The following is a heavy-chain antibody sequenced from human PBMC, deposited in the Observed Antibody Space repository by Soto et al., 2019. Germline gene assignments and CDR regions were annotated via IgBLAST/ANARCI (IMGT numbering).Heavy chain of an antibody. J-gene: IGHJ4*02. CDR2: IIPIFGTA. CDR1: GGTFSSYA. Sequence: GASVKVSCKASGGTFSSYAISWVRQAPGQGLEWMGGIIPIFGTANYAQKFQGRVTITADESTSTAYMELSSLRSEDTAVYYCARESRYYYDSSGSRDFDYWGQGTLVTVSS. D-gene: IGHD3-22*01. CDR3: ARESRYYYDSSGSRDFDY. V-gene: IGHV1-69*13.